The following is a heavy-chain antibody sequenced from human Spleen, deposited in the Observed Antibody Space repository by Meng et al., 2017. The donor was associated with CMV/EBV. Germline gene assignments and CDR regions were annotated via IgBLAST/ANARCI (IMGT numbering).Heavy chain of an antibody. CDR3: AKSGGN. Sequence: GESLKISCAASGFTFNNAWMSWVRQAPGKGLHWVSGISNGGGSTYYADSVKGRFTISRDNSEETLYLQMNSLRAEDTAVYYCAKSGGNWGQGTLVTVSS. V-gene: IGHV3-23*01. CDR1: GFTFNNAW. J-gene: IGHJ4*02. D-gene: IGHD3-10*01. CDR2: ISNGGGST.